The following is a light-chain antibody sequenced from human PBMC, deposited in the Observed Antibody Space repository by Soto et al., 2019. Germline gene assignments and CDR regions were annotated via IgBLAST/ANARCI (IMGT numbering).Light chain of an antibody. CDR1: GSDVGGYNY. CDR3: CSYAANTRV. J-gene: IGLJ3*02. V-gene: IGLV2-11*01. Sequence: HFALTQPRSVSGSPGQSVTISCTGTGSDVGGYNYVSWYQHHPGKAPKLMIYDVSKRPSGVPDRFSGSKSDNTASLTISGLQAEDEADYYCCSYAANTRVFGGGTKLTVL. CDR2: DVS.